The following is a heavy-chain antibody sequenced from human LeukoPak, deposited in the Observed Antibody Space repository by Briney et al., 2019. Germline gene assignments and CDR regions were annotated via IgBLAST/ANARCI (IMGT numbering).Heavy chain of an antibody. V-gene: IGHV3-33*01. Sequence: GGSLRLSCAASGFIFSNDAMHWDRQAPGKGLEWVAFIWFDGSNKHYADSVKGRFTISRDNSEDTLYLQMNSLRAEDTAVYYCVRDPSGSGFAFDSWGQGALVTVSS. CDR3: VRDPSGSGFAFDS. J-gene: IGHJ4*02. CDR2: IWFDGSNK. D-gene: IGHD1-1*01. CDR1: GFIFSNDA.